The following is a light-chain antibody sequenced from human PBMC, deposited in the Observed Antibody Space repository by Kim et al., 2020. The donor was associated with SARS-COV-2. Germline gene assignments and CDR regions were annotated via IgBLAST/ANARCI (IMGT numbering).Light chain of an antibody. Sequence: GQRVTFSCSGSSSNIGNNYVSWHQQLPGTAPRLLIYRNYQRPSGVPDRFSGSTSGTSASLAISGLRSEDEADYYCAAWDDSLSGWVFGGGTKLTVL. CDR2: RNY. CDR1: SSNIGNNY. CDR3: AAWDDSLSGWV. V-gene: IGLV1-47*01. J-gene: IGLJ3*02.